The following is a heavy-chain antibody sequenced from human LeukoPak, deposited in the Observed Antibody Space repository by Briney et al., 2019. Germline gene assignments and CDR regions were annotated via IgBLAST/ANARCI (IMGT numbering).Heavy chain of an antibody. CDR1: GGTFSSYA. Sequence: SVKVSCKASGGTFSSYAISWVRQAPGQGLEWMGRIIPIFGTANYAQKFQGRVTITTDESTSTAYMELSSLRSEDTAVYYCARDGDYDSSEYYFDYWGQGTPVTVSS. J-gene: IGHJ4*02. D-gene: IGHD3-22*01. CDR2: IIPIFGTA. V-gene: IGHV1-69*05. CDR3: ARDGDYDSSEYYFDY.